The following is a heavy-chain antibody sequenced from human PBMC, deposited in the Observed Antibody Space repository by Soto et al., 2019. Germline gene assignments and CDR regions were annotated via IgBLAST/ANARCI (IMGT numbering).Heavy chain of an antibody. CDR1: GFAFSNAW. CDR3: TRRPEKYYYDSSGYPAPATDAFDI. D-gene: IGHD3-22*01. Sequence: GGSLRLSCAGSGFAFSNAWINWVRQAPGKGLEWVGRIRSKAHSDATAYAASVKGRFTISRDDSKNTAYLQMNSLKTEDTAVYYCTRRPEKYYYDSSGYPAPATDAFDIWGQGTMVTVSS. CDR2: IRSKAHSDAT. V-gene: IGHV3-73*01. J-gene: IGHJ3*02.